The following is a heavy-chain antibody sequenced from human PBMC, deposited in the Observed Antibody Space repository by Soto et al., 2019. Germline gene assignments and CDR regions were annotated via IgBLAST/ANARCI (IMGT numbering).Heavy chain of an antibody. V-gene: IGHV1-69*06. Sequence: SVKVSCKASGGTFSSYAISWVRQAPGQGLEWRGGIIPIFGTANYAQKFQGRVTITADKSTSTAYMELSSLRSEDTDVYYCAVDTAMVNYGMEVWGQGTTVTVSS. CDR2: IIPIFGTA. J-gene: IGHJ6*02. CDR3: AVDTAMVNYGMEV. D-gene: IGHD5-18*01. CDR1: GGTFSSYA.